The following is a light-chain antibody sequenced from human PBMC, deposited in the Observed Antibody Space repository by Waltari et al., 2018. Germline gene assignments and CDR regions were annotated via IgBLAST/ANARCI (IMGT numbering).Light chain of an antibody. CDR1: SIDVGAYIH. CDR3: SSYTTSGTWV. CDR2: NVS. Sequence: QSALTQPASVSGSPGQSITISCTGTSIDVGAYIHFSWYQQRPGKAPTLIIRNVSNRPSGVSNRFSGSKSANTASLTISGLQAEDEADYYCSSYTTSGTWVFGGGTKVTVL. V-gene: IGLV2-14*03. J-gene: IGLJ3*02.